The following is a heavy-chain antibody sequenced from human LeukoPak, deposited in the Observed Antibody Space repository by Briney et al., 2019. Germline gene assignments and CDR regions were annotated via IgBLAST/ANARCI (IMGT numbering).Heavy chain of an antibody. CDR1: GFTFSSYA. V-gene: IGHV3-23*01. J-gene: IGHJ4*02. D-gene: IGHD2-15*01. CDR3: AKGPARCCSGGSCYGDY. Sequence: GGSLRLSCAASGFTFSSYAISWVRQAPGKGLEWVSAISGSGGSTYYADSVKGRFTISRDNSKNTLYLQMNSLRAEDTAVYYCAKGPARCCSGGSCYGDYWGQGTLVTVSS. CDR2: ISGSGGST.